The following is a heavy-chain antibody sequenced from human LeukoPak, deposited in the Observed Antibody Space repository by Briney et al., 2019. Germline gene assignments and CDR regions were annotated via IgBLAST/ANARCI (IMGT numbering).Heavy chain of an antibody. J-gene: IGHJ5*02. Sequence: ASVKFSCKASGYTFTGYYMHWVRQAPGQGLEWMGWINPNSGGTNYAQKFQGRVTMTRDTSISTAYMELSRLRSDDTAVYYCARDRRRIVVVPAAFDPWGQGTLVTVSS. V-gene: IGHV1-2*02. CDR2: INPNSGGT. CDR3: ARDRRRIVVVPAAFDP. CDR1: GYTFTGYY. D-gene: IGHD2-2*01.